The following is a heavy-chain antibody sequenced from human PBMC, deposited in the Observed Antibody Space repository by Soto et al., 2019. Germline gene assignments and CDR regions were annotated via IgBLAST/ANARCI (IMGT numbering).Heavy chain of an antibody. V-gene: IGHV4-38-2*02. CDR3: ARDQSRRYCSSTSCYGMDV. D-gene: IGHD2-2*01. CDR2: IYHSGST. CDR1: GYSISSGYY. J-gene: IGHJ6*02. Sequence: LSLTCAVSGYSISSGYYWGWIRQPPGKGLEWIGSIYHSGSTYYNPSLKSRVTISVDTSKNQFSLKLSSVTAADTAVYYCARDQSRRYCSSTSCYGMDVWGQGTTVTVSS.